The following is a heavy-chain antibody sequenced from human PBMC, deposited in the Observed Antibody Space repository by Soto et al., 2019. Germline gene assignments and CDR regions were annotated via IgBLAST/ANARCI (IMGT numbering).Heavy chain of an antibody. Sequence: GGSLRLSCSASGFTFSSYAMHWVRQAPGKGLEYVSGIRGNGDPPFYTDSVKGRFAISRDNSKNTLYLQMSSLSADDTAVYYCVKSRGGNNFDFFDWGQGALVTVSS. D-gene: IGHD5-12*01. CDR1: GFTFSSYA. CDR2: IRGNGDPP. CDR3: VKSRGGNNFDFFD. V-gene: IGHV3-64D*06. J-gene: IGHJ4*02.